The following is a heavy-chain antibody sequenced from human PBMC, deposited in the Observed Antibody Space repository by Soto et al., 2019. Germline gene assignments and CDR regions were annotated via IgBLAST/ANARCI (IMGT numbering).Heavy chain of an antibody. Sequence: SETLSLTCTVSGGAVDSNSYYWTWIRQPPGKGLEWIAYMYNSGTTKYNPSLQSRVTISLDTSKNQFSLQLSSVTAADTAVYYCSRGYTWAFDYWGQGTLVTVSS. CDR3: SRGYTWAFDY. J-gene: IGHJ4*02. CDR2: MYNSGTT. CDR1: GGAVDSNSYY. V-gene: IGHV4-61*01. D-gene: IGHD2-2*02.